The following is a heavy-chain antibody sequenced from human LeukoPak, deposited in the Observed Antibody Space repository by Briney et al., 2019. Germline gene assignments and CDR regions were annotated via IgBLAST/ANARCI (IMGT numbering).Heavy chain of an antibody. Sequence: PGGSLRLSCAASRFTVSDHYMDWVRQAPGKGLEWVGRTRNKANSYTTEYAASVKGRFSISRDDSKNSLYLQMNNLKTEDTAVYYCASATASGTCAFDHWGQGTLVTVSS. J-gene: IGHJ4*02. CDR2: TRNKANSYTT. CDR3: ASATASGTCAFDH. D-gene: IGHD1-26*01. CDR1: RFTVSDHY. V-gene: IGHV3-72*01.